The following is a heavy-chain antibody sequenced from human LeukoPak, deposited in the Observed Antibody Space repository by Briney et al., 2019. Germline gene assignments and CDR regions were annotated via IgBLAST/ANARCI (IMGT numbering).Heavy chain of an antibody. Sequence: PGGSLRLSCAASGFTFSDHYMDWVRQAPGKGLEWVGRTRNKANSYTTEYAASVKGRFTISRDDSKSSLYLQMNSLKTEDTAVYYCARGRPLGYCSGGSCYGSSDYYYYYYMDVWGKGTTVTVSS. V-gene: IGHV3-72*01. CDR2: TRNKANSYTT. CDR1: GFTFSDHY. J-gene: IGHJ6*03. CDR3: ARGRPLGYCSGGSCYGSSDYYYYYYMDV. D-gene: IGHD2-15*01.